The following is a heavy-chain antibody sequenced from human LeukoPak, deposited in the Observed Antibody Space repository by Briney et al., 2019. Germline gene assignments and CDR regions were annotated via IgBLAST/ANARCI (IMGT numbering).Heavy chain of an antibody. CDR1: GGSISSYY. J-gene: IGHJ4*02. Sequence: SETLSLTCTVSGGSISSYYWSWIRQPAGKGLEWIGRIYTSGSTNYNPSLKSRVTMSVGTSKNQFSLKLSSVTAADTAVYYCARANLAVAGYYFDYWGQGTLVTVSS. CDR3: ARANLAVAGYYFDY. D-gene: IGHD6-19*01. CDR2: IYTSGST. V-gene: IGHV4-4*07.